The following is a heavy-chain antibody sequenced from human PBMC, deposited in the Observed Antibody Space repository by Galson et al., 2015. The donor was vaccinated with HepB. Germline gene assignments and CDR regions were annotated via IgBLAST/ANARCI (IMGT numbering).Heavy chain of an antibody. D-gene: IGHD3-3*01. J-gene: IGHJ6*03. CDR2: ISAYNGNT. V-gene: IGHV1-18*01. CDR3: ARDSTPSDYDFWSGYYFPSYYYYMDV. Sequence: SVKVSCKASGYTFTSYGISWVRQAPGQGLEWMGWISAYNGNTNYAQKLQGRVTMTTDTSTSTAYMELRSLRSDDTAVYYCARDSTPSDYDFWSGYYFPSYYYYMDVWGKGTTVTVSS. CDR1: GYTFTSYG.